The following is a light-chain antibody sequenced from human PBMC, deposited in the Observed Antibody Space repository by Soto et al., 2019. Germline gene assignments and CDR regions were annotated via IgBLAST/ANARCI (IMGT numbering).Light chain of an antibody. CDR2: SSS. Sequence: QSVLTQPPSASGTPGQRVTISCSGSTSNLGSNAVYWYQQVPGTAPKLLIQSSSQRPSGVPDRFSGSKSGTSASLAISGLRSAVEADYYGAAWDDSLSGLYVFGTGTKVTVL. CDR3: AAWDDSLSGLYV. CDR1: TSNLGSNA. V-gene: IGLV1-47*02. J-gene: IGLJ1*01.